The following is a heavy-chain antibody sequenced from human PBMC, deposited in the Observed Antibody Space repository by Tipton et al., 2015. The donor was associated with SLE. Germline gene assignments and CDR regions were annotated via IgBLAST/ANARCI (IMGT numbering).Heavy chain of an antibody. Sequence: TLSLTCAVYGGSFSGYYWSWIRQPPGKGLEWIGEMDHSGITNYNPSLRSRVTISKDKSNNHISLKLTSVTAADTAMYYCARGKGNDWHIDFWGQGTLVTVSS. D-gene: IGHD1/OR15-1a*01. CDR2: MDHSGIT. CDR1: GGSFSGYY. CDR3: ARGKGNDWHIDF. V-gene: IGHV4-34*01. J-gene: IGHJ4*02.